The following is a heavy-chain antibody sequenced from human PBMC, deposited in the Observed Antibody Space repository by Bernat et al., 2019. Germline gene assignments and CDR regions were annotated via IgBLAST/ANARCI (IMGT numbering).Heavy chain of an antibody. J-gene: IGHJ4*02. CDR1: GGSISSSGYY. CDR3: ARDSWGPVRLDY. Sequence: QLQLQESGPGLVKPSETLSLTCTVSGGSISSSGYYWSWIRQHPGKGLEWIGYIYYSGSTYYNPSLKSRVTISVDTSKNQFSLKLSSVTAADTAVYYCARDSWGPVRLDYWGQGTLVTVSS. CDR2: IYYSGST. V-gene: IGHV4-31*03. D-gene: IGHD7-27*01.